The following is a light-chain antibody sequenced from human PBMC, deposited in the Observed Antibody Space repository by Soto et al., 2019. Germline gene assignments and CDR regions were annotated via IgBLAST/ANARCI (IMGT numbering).Light chain of an antibody. CDR2: DVS. J-gene: IGLJ2*01. CDR1: SSDVGGYNC. CDR3: ASYTGSDTLV. Sequence: QSALTQPPSASGSPGQSVTISCTGTSSDVGGYNCVSWYQQHPGKAPKLMIYDVSKRPSGVPDRLSGSKSGNTASLTVSGLQVEDEADYYCASYTGSDTLVFGGGTKLTVL. V-gene: IGLV2-8*01.